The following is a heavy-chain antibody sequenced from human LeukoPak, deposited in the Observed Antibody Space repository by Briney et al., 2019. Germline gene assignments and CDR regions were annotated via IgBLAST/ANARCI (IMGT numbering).Heavy chain of an antibody. CDR1: GFTFSSYE. D-gene: IGHD3-10*01. J-gene: IGHJ4*02. CDR2: ISSSGSTI. V-gene: IGHV3-48*03. Sequence: GESLKISCAASGFTFSSYEMNWVRQAPGKGLEWVSYISSSGSTIYYADSVKGRFTISRDNAKNSLYLQMNSLRAEDTAVYYCASGRRALNYYGSGSHVWGQGTLVTVSS. CDR3: ASGRRALNYYGSGSHV.